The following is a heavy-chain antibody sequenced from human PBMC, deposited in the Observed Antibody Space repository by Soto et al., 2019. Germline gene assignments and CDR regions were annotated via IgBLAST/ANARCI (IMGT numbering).Heavy chain of an antibody. D-gene: IGHD2-15*01. CDR2: IGGRGETT. CDR3: AKDWWATRGYFDS. Sequence: EGQLLESGGGLVQPGGSLRLSCVASGFSFYTYAMSWVRQAPGKGLEWVAAIGGRGETTFYAESVKGRFTISRDNSKDTLYLQMNNLRPEDAAIYYCAKDWWATRGYFDSWGQGTLVTVSS. V-gene: IGHV3-23*01. J-gene: IGHJ4*02. CDR1: GFSFYTYA.